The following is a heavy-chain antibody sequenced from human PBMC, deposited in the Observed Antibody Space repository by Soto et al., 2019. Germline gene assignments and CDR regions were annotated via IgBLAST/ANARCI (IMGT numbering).Heavy chain of an antibody. CDR3: ATDGPSNSGNLYAFDI. D-gene: IGHD5-12*01. J-gene: IGHJ3*02. Sequence: QAQLVQSGAEVKKSGASVRVSCKASGYTLTNYGVTWVRQAPGQGLEWLGRVTPYKADTNSAQNLQGRVTMATDTSTNTAYLELRSLRSDDTAVYFCATDGPSNSGNLYAFDIWAKGQWSPSLQ. CDR2: VTPYKADT. V-gene: IGHV1-18*04. CDR1: GYTLTNYG.